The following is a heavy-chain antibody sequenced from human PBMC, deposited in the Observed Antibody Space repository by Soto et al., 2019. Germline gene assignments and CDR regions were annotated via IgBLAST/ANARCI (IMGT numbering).Heavy chain of an antibody. CDR1: GFTFSRYW. V-gene: IGHV3-74*01. D-gene: IGHD5-18*01. CDR3: ARLPVDTVTSLDY. Sequence: GGSLRLSCATSGFTFSRYWMHWVRQVPGKGLVWVSRINSDGSSRSYSDSVKGRFTIPTDNAKTTLYLPMNSLRLDDWAVYYCARLPVDTVTSLDYWGQGTLVTVPS. J-gene: IGHJ4*02. CDR2: INSDGSSR.